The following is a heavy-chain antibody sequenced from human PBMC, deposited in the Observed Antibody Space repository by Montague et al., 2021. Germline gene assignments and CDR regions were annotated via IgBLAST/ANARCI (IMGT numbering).Heavy chain of an antibody. V-gene: IGHV3-23*01. CDR2: INASGGKT. J-gene: IGHJ6*02. CDR3: ANFRQSVEMDV. Sequence: SLRLSCAASGFTISSWAMSWVRQAPGKGLECVSIINASGGKTHYADSVTGRFTISRDRSKNTLYLQMDSLRVEDTAVYYCANFRQSVEMDVWSQGTRVTVSS. CDR1: GFTISSWA. D-gene: IGHD3-3*01.